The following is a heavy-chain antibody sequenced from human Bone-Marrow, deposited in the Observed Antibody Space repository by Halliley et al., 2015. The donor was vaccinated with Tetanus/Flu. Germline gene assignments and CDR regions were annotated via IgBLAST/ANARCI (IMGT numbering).Heavy chain of an antibody. V-gene: IGHV4-39*01. CDR3: AGMLHDDRPRDYFDL. CDR2: GYNSGST. Sequence: TLSLTCTVSGGSITSRNYYWGWIRQPPGKGLEWIGSGYNSGSTYYNPSLKSRLTISVATSKNQFSLRLSSVTAADTAVYYCAGMLHDDRPRDYFDLWGRGTLVAVSS. J-gene: IGHJ2*01. CDR1: GGSITSRNYY. D-gene: IGHD2-8*01.